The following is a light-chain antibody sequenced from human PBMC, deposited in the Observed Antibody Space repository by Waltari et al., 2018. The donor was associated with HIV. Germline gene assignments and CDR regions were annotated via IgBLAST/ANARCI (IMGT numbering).Light chain of an antibody. Sequence: AIQMTQSPSSLSASVGDKVTITCWASQGVKSDLGWYQQRPGKAPNLLIYAVSSLQTGVPSRFSGSGSGTTFTLTISSLQPEDFATYYCLQDYNYPPTVGQGTKV. V-gene: IGKV1-6*01. J-gene: IGKJ1*01. CDR1: QGVKSD. CDR3: LQDYNYPPT. CDR2: AVS.